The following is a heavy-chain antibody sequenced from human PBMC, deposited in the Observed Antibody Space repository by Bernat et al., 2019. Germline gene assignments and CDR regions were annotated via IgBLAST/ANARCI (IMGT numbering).Heavy chain of an antibody. V-gene: IGHV3-33*01. J-gene: IGHJ1*01. CDR2: VWYDGSNK. D-gene: IGHD6-19*01. CDR1: GFTFSTYG. Sequence: QVQLVESGGGVVQPGRSLRLSCAASGFTFSTYGMHWVRQAPGKGLEWVAVVWYDGSNKYYADSVKRRFTISGDNSKNTLYLQMNSLRAEETGVYYCARALAPGYSSGWYPQYFQHWGQGTLVTVSS. CDR3: ARALAPGYSSGWYPQYFQH.